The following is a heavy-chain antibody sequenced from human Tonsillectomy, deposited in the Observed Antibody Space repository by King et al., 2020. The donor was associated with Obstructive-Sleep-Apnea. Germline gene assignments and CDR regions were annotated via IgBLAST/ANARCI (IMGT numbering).Heavy chain of an antibody. J-gene: IGHJ4*02. CDR2: IYIGGST. Sequence: VQLVESGGGLVQPGGSLRLSCAASVFTVSSNYMSWVRQAPGKGLEWVSVIYIGGSTYYAYSVQGRFTISRDNSKNTLYLQMNSLRAQDTAVYYCARDPILGYCSGGSCYSAEVKGYWGQGTLVTVSS. CDR1: VFTVSSNY. CDR3: ARDPILGYCSGGSCYSAEVKGY. D-gene: IGHD2-15*01. V-gene: IGHV3-66*01.